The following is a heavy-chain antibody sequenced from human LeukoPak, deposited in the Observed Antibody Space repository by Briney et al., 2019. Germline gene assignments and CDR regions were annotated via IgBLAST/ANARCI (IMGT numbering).Heavy chain of an antibody. J-gene: IGHJ5*02. D-gene: IGHD3-9*01. CDR1: GFTFDDYA. V-gene: IGHV3-43*02. CDR2: ISGDGGST. Sequence: QPGGSLRLSCAASGFTFDDYAMHWVRQAPGKGLEWVSLISGDGGSTYYADSVKGRFTISRDNSKNSLYLQMNSLRTEDTALYYCAKGHYDILSEDLMNWFDPWGQGTLVTVSS. CDR3: AKGHYDILSEDLMNWFDP.